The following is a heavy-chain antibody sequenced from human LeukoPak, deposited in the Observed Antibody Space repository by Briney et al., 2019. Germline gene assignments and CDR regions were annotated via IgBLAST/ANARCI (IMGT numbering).Heavy chain of an antibody. CDR2: INSDGSA. J-gene: IGHJ4*02. V-gene: IGHV3-66*01. D-gene: IGHD3-22*01. Sequence: GGSLRPSCAASGFTVSINYMSWVRQAPGKGLEWVSVINSDGSAYYADSVKGRFTISRDNSKNTLYLQINSLRAEDTAVYYCARLAGGSSGPLDYWGQGTLVTVSS. CDR1: GFTVSINY. CDR3: ARLAGGSSGPLDY.